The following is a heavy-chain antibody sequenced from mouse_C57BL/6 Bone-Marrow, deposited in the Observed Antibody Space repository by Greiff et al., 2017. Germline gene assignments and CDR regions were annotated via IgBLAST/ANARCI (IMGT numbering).Heavy chain of an antibody. CDR3: ARWPWYFLEY. Sequence: QVQLKESGPELVKPGASVKISCKASGYAFTSSWMNWVKQRPGKGLEWIGRIYPGDGDTNYNGKFKGKATLTADKSSSTAYMQLSSLTSEDSAVCFCARWPWYFLEYWGQGTMVTVSA. CDR1: GYAFTSSW. V-gene: IGHV1-82*01. D-gene: IGHD2-1*01. CDR2: IYPGDGDT. J-gene: IGHJ3*01.